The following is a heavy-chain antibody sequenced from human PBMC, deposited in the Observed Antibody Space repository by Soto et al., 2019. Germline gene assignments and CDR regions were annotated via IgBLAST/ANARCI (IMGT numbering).Heavy chain of an antibody. CDR3: ARHRNSGYDWYNPHFDMDV. J-gene: IGHJ6*01. D-gene: IGHD5-12*01. Sequence: ESLNISCKGSGYSFSTHWIVWVRQMPGKGLEWMGNIYPGDSDTRYSPSFQGQFTISADKSINTVYLQWSSLKASDTEMYYCARHRNSGYDWYNPHFDMDVWGHGTPVTVSS. CDR2: IYPGDSDT. CDR1: GYSFSTHW. V-gene: IGHV5-51*01.